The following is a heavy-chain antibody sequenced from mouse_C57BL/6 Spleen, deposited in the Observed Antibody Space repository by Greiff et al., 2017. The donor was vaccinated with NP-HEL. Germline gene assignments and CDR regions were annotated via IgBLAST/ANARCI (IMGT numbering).Heavy chain of an antibody. Sequence: QVQLKESGPGILQPSQTLSLTCSFSGFSLSTFGMGVGWIRQPSGKGLEWLAHIWWDDDKYYNPALKSRLTISKDTSKNQVFLKIANVDTADTATYYCARIDYYYGSIPYWYFDVWGTGTTVTVSS. D-gene: IGHD1-1*01. CDR3: ARIDYYYGSIPYWYFDV. CDR2: IWWDDDK. CDR1: GFSLSTFGMG. V-gene: IGHV8-8*01. J-gene: IGHJ1*03.